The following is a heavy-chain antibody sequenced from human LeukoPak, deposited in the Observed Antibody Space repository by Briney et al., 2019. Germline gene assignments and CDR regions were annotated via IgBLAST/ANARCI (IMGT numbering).Heavy chain of an antibody. CDR3: AKGSIGYATDGYFDF. CDR1: GFTFDDYA. Sequence: PGGSLRLSCAASGFTFDDYAMHWVRQAPGKGLEWVSGISWNSGSIGYADSVKGRFTISRDNAKNSLYLQMNSLRAEDTALYYCAKGSIGYATDGYFDFWGQGTLVTVSS. D-gene: IGHD5-12*01. CDR2: ISWNSGSI. V-gene: IGHV3-9*01. J-gene: IGHJ4*02.